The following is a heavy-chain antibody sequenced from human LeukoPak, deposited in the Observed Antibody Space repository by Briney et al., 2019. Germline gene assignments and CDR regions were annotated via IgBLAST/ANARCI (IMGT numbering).Heavy chain of an antibody. J-gene: IGHJ6*02. V-gene: IGHV1-2*02. CDR2: INPNSGGT. CDR1: GYTFTGYY. D-gene: IGHD6-6*01. Sequence: ASVKVSCKASGYTFTGYYMHWVRQAPGQGLEWMGWINPNSGGTNYAQKVQGRVTMTRDTSISTVYMELSRLRSDDTAVYYCARVTIFMAARPESDYYYGMDVWGQGTTVTVSS. CDR3: ARVTIFMAARPESDYYYGMDV.